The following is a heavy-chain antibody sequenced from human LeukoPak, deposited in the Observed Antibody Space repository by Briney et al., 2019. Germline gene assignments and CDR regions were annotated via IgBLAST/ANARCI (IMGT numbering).Heavy chain of an antibody. CDR3: ARVTITMVRGVPSPRNYYYYGMDV. V-gene: IGHV4-30-4*01. D-gene: IGHD3-10*01. CDR1: GGSISSGDYY. Sequence: SETLSLTCTVSGGSISSGDYYWSWIRQPPGKGLEWIGFIYYSGTTYYNPSLKSRVTISVDTSKHQFSLRLSSVTAADTAVYYCARVTITMVRGVPSPRNYYYYGMDVWGKGTTVTVSS. J-gene: IGHJ6*04. CDR2: IYYSGTT.